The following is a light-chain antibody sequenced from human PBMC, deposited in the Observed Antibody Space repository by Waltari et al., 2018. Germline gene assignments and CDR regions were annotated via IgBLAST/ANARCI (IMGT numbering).Light chain of an antibody. CDR1: SSDVGTYNY. Sequence: SALTQPRSVSGSPGQSVTISCTGTSSDVGTYNYVSWYRHFPGKAPILLIYDVSSRPPPVPAPFLGSKSGNTASLTISWLQTDDEADYYCSSYAGSNTHVLFGGGTKLTVL. CDR2: DVS. V-gene: IGLV2-11*01. J-gene: IGLJ2*01. CDR3: SSYAGSNTHVL.